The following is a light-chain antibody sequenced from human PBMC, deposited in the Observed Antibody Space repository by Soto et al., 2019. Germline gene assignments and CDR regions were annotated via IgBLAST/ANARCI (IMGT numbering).Light chain of an antibody. CDR3: HQANSFPLT. Sequence: DIQMTQSPSSVSASVGDRVTITWRASQGVSTWLAWYQQRPGKAPKLLMYAVSSLQSGVPSRFSGSGSGTDFTLTISRLQPEDFATYYCHQANSFPLTFGGGTKVEIK. V-gene: IGKV1-12*01. CDR2: AVS. CDR1: QGVSTW. J-gene: IGKJ4*01.